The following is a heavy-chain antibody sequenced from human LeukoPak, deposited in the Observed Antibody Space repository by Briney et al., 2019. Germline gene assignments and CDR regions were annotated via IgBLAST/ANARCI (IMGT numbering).Heavy chain of an antibody. CDR2: IWSDGSNK. Sequence: LAGRSLRLSCAASGFSFSNYGLHWVRQAPDTGLEWVAVIWSDGSNKDYADSVKGRFTISRYNSKNTLYLQMNSLRAEDTAVYYCAKVKGEVIGAFDIWGQGTMVTVSS. CDR3: AKVKGEVIGAFDI. D-gene: IGHD3-16*01. J-gene: IGHJ3*02. V-gene: IGHV3-33*06. CDR1: GFSFSNYG.